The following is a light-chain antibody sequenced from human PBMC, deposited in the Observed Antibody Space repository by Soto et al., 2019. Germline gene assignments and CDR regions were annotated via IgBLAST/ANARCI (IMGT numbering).Light chain of an antibody. V-gene: IGLV2-14*01. Sequence: QSVLTQPASVSGSPGQSITISCTGTSSDVGAYNYVSWYQQHPGKAPKLMIYEVNRRPSGVSDRFSGSKSGNTASLTISGLQAEDEADFFCCSYAGNGAWLFGGGTKLTVL. CDR3: CSYAGNGAWL. J-gene: IGLJ3*02. CDR1: SSDVGAYNY. CDR2: EVN.